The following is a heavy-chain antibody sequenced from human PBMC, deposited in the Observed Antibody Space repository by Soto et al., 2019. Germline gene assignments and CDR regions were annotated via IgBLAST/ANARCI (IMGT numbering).Heavy chain of an antibody. D-gene: IGHD6-19*01. CDR2: ISWDGGST. CDR3: AKGSEQWLDEGWSFDY. J-gene: IGHJ4*02. CDR1: GFTFDDYT. Sequence: GGSLRLSCAASGFTFDDYTMHWVRQAPGKGLEWVSLISWDGGSTYYADSVKGRFTISRDNSKNSLYLQMNSLRTEDTALYYCAKGSEQWLDEGWSFDYWGQGTLVTVSS. V-gene: IGHV3-43*01.